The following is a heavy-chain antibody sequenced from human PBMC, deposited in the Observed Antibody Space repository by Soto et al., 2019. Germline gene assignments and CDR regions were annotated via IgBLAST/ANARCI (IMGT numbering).Heavy chain of an antibody. D-gene: IGHD1-26*01. CDR3: ARGRAYSGSYYDNAFDI. Sequence: SETLSLTCTVSGGSVSSGSYYWSWIRQPPGKGLEWIGYIYYSGSINYNPSLKSRVTISVDTSKNQFSLKLSSVTAADTAVYYCARGRAYSGSYYDNAFDICGKGTMVTV. J-gene: IGHJ3*02. V-gene: IGHV4-61*01. CDR1: GGSVSSGSYY. CDR2: IYYSGSI.